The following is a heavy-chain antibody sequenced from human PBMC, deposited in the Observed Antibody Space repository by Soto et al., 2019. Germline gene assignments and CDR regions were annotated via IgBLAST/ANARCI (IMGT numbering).Heavy chain of an antibody. D-gene: IGHD3-3*01. CDR1: GGSFSGYY. CDR3: ARGGRTTIFGVVIYYYGMDV. Sequence: SETLSLTCAVYGGSFSGYYWSWIRQPPGKGLEWIGEINHSGSTNYNPSLKSRVTISVDTSKNQFSLKLSSVTAADTAVYYCARGGRTTIFGVVIYYYGMDVWGQGTTVTVSS. V-gene: IGHV4-34*01. J-gene: IGHJ6*02. CDR2: INHSGST.